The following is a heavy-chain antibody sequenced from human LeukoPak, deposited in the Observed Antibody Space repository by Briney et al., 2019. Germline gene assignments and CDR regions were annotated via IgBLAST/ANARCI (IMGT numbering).Heavy chain of an antibody. CDR3: ARHGVNSEAEWFYP. CDR1: RYRFTSYW. J-gene: IGHJ5*02. Sequence: GEFLKISCKGSRYRFTSYWIGWVRQMPGKGLEWMGIIYPGDSDTRYSPSFQGQVTISADKSISTAYLQWSSLKASDTAMYYCARHGVNSEAEWFYPWAQGTLVTVSS. V-gene: IGHV5-51*01. D-gene: IGHD4-23*01. CDR2: IYPGDSDT.